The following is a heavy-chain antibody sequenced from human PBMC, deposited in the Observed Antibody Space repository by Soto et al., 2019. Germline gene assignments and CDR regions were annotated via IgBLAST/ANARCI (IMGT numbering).Heavy chain of an antibody. D-gene: IGHD4-4*01. CDR2: IIPILGIA. CDR1: GGTFSSYT. Sequence: ASVKVSCKASGGTFSSYTISWVRQAPGQGLEWMGRIIPILGIANYAQKFQGRVTITADKSTSTAYMELSSLRSEGTAAYYCASAYSNYANYYYYYYMDVWGKGTTVTVSS. CDR3: ASAYSNYANYYYYYYMDV. V-gene: IGHV1-69*02. J-gene: IGHJ6*03.